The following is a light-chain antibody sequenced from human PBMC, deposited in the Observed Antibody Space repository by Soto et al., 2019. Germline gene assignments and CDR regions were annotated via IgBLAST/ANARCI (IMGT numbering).Light chain of an antibody. CDR2: GAS. J-gene: IGKJ3*01. V-gene: IGKV3-20*01. CDR1: QHIASSY. Sequence: IVLTQSPGTLSLSPGERGTLSGRASQHIASSYLAWYQQKRGQPPRLLIYGASTRASGIPDRFSGSGSGTDFNLTISRLEPEDFAVYYCQLYGGSPIFSFGPGTKVDIK. CDR3: QLYGGSPIFS.